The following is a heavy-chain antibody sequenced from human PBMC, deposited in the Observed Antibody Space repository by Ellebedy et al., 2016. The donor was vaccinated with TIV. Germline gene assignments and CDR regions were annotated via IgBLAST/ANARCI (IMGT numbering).Heavy chain of an antibody. V-gene: IGHV3-23*01. CDR3: AKGWLGAGAGTDFDY. Sequence: GESLKISCAASGFPFSSYAMSWVRQAPGKGLEWVSSISDSGGNTYYADSVRGRLTFSRDNSKNTLYLQMNSLRAEDTAVYYCAKGWLGAGAGTDFDYWGRGTLVTVSS. D-gene: IGHD6-13*01. CDR2: ISDSGGNT. CDR1: GFPFSSYA. J-gene: IGHJ4*02.